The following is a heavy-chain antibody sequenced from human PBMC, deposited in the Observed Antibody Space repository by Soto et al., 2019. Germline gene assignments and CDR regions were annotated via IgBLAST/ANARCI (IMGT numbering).Heavy chain of an antibody. CDR2: IYPGDSDT. CDR3: ARLMVRGVIIRDYYYYGMDV. Sequence: GESLKISCKGSGYSFTSYWIGWVRQMPGKGLEWMGIIYPGDSDTRYSPSFQGQVTISADKSISTAYLQWSSLKASDTAMYYCARLMVRGVIIRDYYYYGMDVWGQGTTVTVSS. CDR1: GYSFTSYW. D-gene: IGHD3-10*01. J-gene: IGHJ6*02. V-gene: IGHV5-51*01.